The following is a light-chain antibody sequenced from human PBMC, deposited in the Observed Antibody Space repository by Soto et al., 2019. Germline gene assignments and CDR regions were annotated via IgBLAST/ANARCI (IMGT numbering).Light chain of an antibody. J-gene: IGKJ1*01. CDR1: QSVSSNY. CDR2: GAS. CDR3: QQYGSSPRT. Sequence: EIVLTQSPGTLSLSSGERATLSCRASQSVSSNYLTWYQQKPGQAPRLLISGASSRATGIPDRFSGSGSGTDFTLTISRLEPEDFAVYYCQQYGSSPRTFGQGTKVEIK. V-gene: IGKV3-20*01.